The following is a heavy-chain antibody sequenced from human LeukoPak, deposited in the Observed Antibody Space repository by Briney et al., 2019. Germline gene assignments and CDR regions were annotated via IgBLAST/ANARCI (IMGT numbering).Heavy chain of an antibody. CDR3: ARFQYKAAFDI. Sequence: SETLSLTCTVSGGSIRSSYYYWGWIRQPPGKGLEWIGYIHDSGSTNYNPSLKSRVTISVDTSKNQFSLKLSSVTAADTAVYYCARFQYKAAFDIWGQGTMVTVSS. CDR1: GGSIRSSYYY. D-gene: IGHD1-1*01. V-gene: IGHV4-61*05. J-gene: IGHJ3*02. CDR2: IHDSGST.